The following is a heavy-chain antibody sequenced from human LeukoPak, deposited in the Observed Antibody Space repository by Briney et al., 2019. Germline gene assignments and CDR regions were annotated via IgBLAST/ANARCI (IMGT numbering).Heavy chain of an antibody. V-gene: IGHV4-59*12. CDR2: IYYSGST. Sequence: SETLSLTCTVSGGSISSYYWSWIRQPPGKGLEWIGYIYYSGSTNYNPSLKSRVTISVDTSKNQFSLKLSSVTAADTAVYYCARERDHSYGSTRLYDYWGQGTLVTVSS. CDR1: GGSISSYY. D-gene: IGHD5-18*01. CDR3: ARERDHSYGSTRLYDY. J-gene: IGHJ4*02.